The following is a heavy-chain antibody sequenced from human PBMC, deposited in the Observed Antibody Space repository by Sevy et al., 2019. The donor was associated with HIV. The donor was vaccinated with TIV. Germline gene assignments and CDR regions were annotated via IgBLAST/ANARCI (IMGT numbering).Heavy chain of an antibody. CDR1: GGSISSYY. CDR3: ATCSPDYYYGMDV. CDR2: IYYSGST. J-gene: IGHJ6*02. Sequence: SETLSLTCTVSGGSISSYYWSWIWQPPGKGLEWIGYIYYSGSTNYNPSLKSRVTISVDTSKNQFSLKLNSVTAADTAVYYCATCSPDYYYGMDVWGQGTTVTVSS. V-gene: IGHV4-59*01. D-gene: IGHD2-15*01.